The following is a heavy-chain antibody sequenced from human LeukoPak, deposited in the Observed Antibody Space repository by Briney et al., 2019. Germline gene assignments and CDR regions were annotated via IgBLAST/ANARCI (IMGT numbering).Heavy chain of an antibody. Sequence: PGGSLRLSCAASGFTFSSSGMHWVRQAPGRGLEWVAFISYHGSNRYYADSVKRRFTISRDNSKNTLYLQMNSLRAEDTAVYYCAKETRGSYSDYWGQGTLVTVSS. CDR3: AKETRGSYSDY. D-gene: IGHD5-12*01. CDR2: ISYHGSNR. J-gene: IGHJ4*02. V-gene: IGHV3-30*02. CDR1: GFTFSSSG.